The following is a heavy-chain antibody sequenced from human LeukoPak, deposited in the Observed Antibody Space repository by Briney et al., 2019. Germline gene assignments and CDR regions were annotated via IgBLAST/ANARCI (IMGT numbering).Heavy chain of an antibody. Sequence: GGSLRLSCAASGFPFSNYAMSWVRQPPGKGLELVSVITDSGSSTYYPDSVKGRFTISRDNSKNTLYLQMNSLRAEDTAVYHCAKGTLRYCTSGRCYPLDYWGQGTLVPVSS. J-gene: IGHJ4*02. CDR1: GFPFSNYA. CDR3: AKGTLRYCTSGRCYPLDY. CDR2: ITDSGSST. D-gene: IGHD2-15*01. V-gene: IGHV3-23*01.